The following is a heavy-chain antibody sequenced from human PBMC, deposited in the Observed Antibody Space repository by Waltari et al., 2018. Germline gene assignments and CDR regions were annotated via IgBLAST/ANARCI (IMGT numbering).Heavy chain of an antibody. V-gene: IGHV3-23*01. CDR1: GFTFSSYA. CDR3: AKRITMVRGGGWFDP. D-gene: IGHD3-10*01. CDR2: ISGSGGST. Sequence: EVQLLESVGGLVQPGGSLRLSCAASGFTFSSYAMSWVRQAPGKGLEWVSAISGSGGSTYYADSVKGRFTISRDNSKNTLYLQMNSLRAEDTAVYYCAKRITMVRGGGWFDPWGQGTLVTVSS. J-gene: IGHJ5*02.